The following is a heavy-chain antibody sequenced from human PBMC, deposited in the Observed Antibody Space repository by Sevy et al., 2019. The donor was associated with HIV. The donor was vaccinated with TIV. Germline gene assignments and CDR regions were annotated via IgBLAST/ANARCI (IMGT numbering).Heavy chain of an antibody. V-gene: IGHV1-2*02. CDR1: GYTFTGYY. D-gene: IGHD6-19*01. J-gene: IGHJ1*01. Sequence: ASVKVSCKASGYTFTGYYMHWVRQAPGQGLEWMGWINPNSGGTNYAQKFQGRVTMTRDTSISTAYMELSRLRSADTAVYYCASSYGSGAVHFQHWGKGTLVTVSS. CDR2: INPNSGGT. CDR3: ASSYGSGAVHFQH.